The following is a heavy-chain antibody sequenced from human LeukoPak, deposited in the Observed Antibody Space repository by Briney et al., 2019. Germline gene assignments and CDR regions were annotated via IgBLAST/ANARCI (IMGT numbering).Heavy chain of an antibody. D-gene: IGHD2-2*01. Sequence: GSLRLSCLTSGFTLSTNAMSWVRQPPGKGLEWIGYIYYSGSTNYNPSLKSRVTISVDTSKNQFSLKLSSVTAADTAVYYCARNLDHCSSTSCYETAFDYWGQGTLVTVSS. CDR1: GFTLSTNA. J-gene: IGHJ4*02. CDR3: ARNLDHCSSTSCYETAFDY. CDR2: IYYSGST. V-gene: IGHV4-59*01.